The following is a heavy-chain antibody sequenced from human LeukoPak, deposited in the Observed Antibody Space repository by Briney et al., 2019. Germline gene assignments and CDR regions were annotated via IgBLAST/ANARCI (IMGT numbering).Heavy chain of an antibody. CDR3: ARVLYYYDSSGYPRYFDY. Sequence: GGSLRLSCTASGFSFSSYSMNWVRQAPGKGLEWVSHISISSNTIYYADSVRGRFTISRDNAKNSLYLQMSSLRAEDTAVYYCARVLYYYDSSGYPRYFDYWGQGTLVTVSS. J-gene: IGHJ4*02. D-gene: IGHD3-22*01. CDR2: ISISSNTI. CDR1: GFSFSSYS. V-gene: IGHV3-48*01.